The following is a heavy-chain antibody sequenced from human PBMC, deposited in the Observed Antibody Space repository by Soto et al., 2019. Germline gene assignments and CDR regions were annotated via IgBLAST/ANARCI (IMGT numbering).Heavy chain of an antibody. CDR1: GGSISSYY. CDR3: AIGYASCFDY. J-gene: IGHJ4*02. Sequence: QVQLQESGPGLVKPSETLSLTCTVSGGSISSYYWSWIRQPPGKGLEWIGYIYYSGSTNYNPSLNIRFTESVDTSTNHFSLMLSSVTAAATAVYCCAIGYASCFDYWGQGTLVTVSS. V-gene: IGHV4-59*08. D-gene: IGHD2-2*01. CDR2: IYYSGST.